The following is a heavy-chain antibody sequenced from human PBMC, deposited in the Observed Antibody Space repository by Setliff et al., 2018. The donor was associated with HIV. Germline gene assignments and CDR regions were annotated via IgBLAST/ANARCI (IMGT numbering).Heavy chain of an antibody. CDR2: VLPLFGTV. V-gene: IGHV1-46*01. Sequence: ASVKVSCKASGYTFTGYYMHWARQAPGQGLEWMGRVLPLFGTVSYAQKFQSRVTITRDTSASTAYMELHSLRSEDTAIYYCASSTITIFGVVPYYFDYWGQGTLVTVSS. J-gene: IGHJ4*02. D-gene: IGHD3-3*01. CDR1: GYTFTGYY. CDR3: ASSTITIFGVVPYYFDY.